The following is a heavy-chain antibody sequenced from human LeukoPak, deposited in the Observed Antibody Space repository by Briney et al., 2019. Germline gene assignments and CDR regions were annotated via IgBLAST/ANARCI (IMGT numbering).Heavy chain of an antibody. CDR3: AKGSPSYSGSYYYFDY. D-gene: IGHD1-26*01. CDR1: GFTFSSYA. J-gene: IGHJ4*02. V-gene: IGHV3-23*01. CDR2: ISGSGGST. Sequence: GSLRLSCAASGFTFSSYAMSWVRQAPGKGLEWVSAISGSGGSTYYADSVKGRFTISRDNSKNTLYLQMNSLRAEDTAVYYCAKGSPSYSGSYYYFDYWGQGTLVTVSP.